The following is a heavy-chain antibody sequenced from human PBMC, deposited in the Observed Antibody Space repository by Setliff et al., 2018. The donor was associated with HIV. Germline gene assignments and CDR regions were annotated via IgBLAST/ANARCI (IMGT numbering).Heavy chain of an antibody. D-gene: IGHD4-17*01. CDR1: GGSISSGSYY. CDR3: ARDSSYGGIDY. Sequence: SETLSLTCTVSGGSISSGSYYWTWIRQPAGKGLEWIGHIYTTGSTNYNPSLKSRVTMSVDTSKNQFSLNLRSVTAADTAVYYCARDSSYGGIDYWGQGTLVTVSS. CDR2: IYTTGST. V-gene: IGHV4-61*09. J-gene: IGHJ4*02.